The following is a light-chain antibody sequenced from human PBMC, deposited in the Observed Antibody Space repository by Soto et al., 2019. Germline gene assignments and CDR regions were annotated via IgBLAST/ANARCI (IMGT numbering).Light chain of an antibody. Sequence: ETILTQSPGTLSLSPGERATLFCRASHSISSSYLAWYQQKPGQAPSLLIYGVSRRATGISDRFSGSGSGTDFTLTISRLEPEDLAVYYCQQYGGSPLYSFGQGTKVEI. CDR3: QQYGGSPLYS. CDR1: HSISSSY. J-gene: IGKJ2*03. V-gene: IGKV3-20*01. CDR2: GVS.